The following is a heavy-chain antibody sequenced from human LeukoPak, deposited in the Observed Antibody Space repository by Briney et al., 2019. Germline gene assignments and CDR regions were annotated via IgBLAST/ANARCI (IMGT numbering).Heavy chain of an antibody. CDR1: GGSISSTSDY. Sequence: SETLSLTCTVSGGSISSTSDYWGWIRQPPGKGLEWIGIIYYSGSTYYNPSLKSRVTISVDMSKNQFSLKLTSVTAADTAVFYCARGARAGYNLEPFDYWGQGTLVTVSS. V-gene: IGHV4-39*01. CDR3: ARGARAGYNLEPFDY. D-gene: IGHD5-24*01. J-gene: IGHJ4*02. CDR2: IYYSGST.